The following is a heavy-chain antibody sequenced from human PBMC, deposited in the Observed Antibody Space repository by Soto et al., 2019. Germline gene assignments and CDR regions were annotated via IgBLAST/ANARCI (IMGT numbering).Heavy chain of an antibody. CDR2: ISSSSSTI. J-gene: IGHJ6*02. D-gene: IGHD5-12*01. V-gene: IGHV3-48*01. CDR1: GFTFSSYS. Sequence: GGSLRLSCAASGFTFSSYSMNWVRQAPGKGLEWVSYISSSSSTIYYADSVKGRFTISRDSSKNTVYLQMNSLRAEDTAVYYCVMDLVLPPHYRLAFCGQGSSVTVSS. CDR3: VMDLVLPPHYRLAF.